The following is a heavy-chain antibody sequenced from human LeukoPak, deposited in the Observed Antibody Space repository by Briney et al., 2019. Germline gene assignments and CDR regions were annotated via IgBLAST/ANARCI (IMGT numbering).Heavy chain of an antibody. CDR2: ISSSSSYI. V-gene: IGHV3-21*01. CDR3: ARGVMEQLVLYYYYYMDV. Sequence: PGGSLRLSCAASGFTFSSYSMNWVRQAPGKGLEWVSSISSSSSYIYYADSVKGRFTISRDNAKNSLYLQMNSLRAEDTAVYYCARGVMEQLVLYYYYYMDVWGKGTTVTVSS. CDR1: GFTFSSYS. J-gene: IGHJ6*03. D-gene: IGHD6-6*01.